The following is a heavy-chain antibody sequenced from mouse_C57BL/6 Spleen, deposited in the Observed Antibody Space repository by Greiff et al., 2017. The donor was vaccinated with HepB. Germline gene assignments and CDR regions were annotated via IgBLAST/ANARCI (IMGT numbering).Heavy chain of an antibody. V-gene: IGHV2-2*01. CDR1: GFSFTSYG. CDR2: ICSGGST. D-gene: IGHD4-1*01. Sequence: VKVVESGPGLVQPSQSLSITCTASGFSFTSYGVHWVRQSPGKGLEWLGRICSGGSTDYNAAFISRLSISKDNSKSQVFCKMNSLQADGTAIYYCARNRGTGTAGYWGQSTTLTVST. CDR3: ARNRGTGTAGY. J-gene: IGHJ2*01.